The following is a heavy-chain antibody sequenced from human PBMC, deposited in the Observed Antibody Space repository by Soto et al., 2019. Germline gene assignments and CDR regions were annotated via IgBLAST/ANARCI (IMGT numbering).Heavy chain of an antibody. CDR2: VXXTXLX. V-gene: IGHV4-61*01. Sequence: SETLSLTCAVYGASVSSETHFWTWIRQPPGKGLXWIXXVXXTXLXXXNXXLTSRVTVSADRSKNQFSLTLRSVTAADTAVYYCVREDMSGTYYFDYWGPGIQVTVSS. CDR3: VREDMSGTYYFDY. D-gene: IGHD3-3*01. J-gene: IGHJ4*02. CDR1: GASVSSETHF.